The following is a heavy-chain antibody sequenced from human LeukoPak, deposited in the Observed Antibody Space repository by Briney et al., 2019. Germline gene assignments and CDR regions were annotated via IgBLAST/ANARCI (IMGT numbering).Heavy chain of an antibody. CDR3: ARDGDTRDYHYYGMDV. J-gene: IGHJ6*02. V-gene: IGHV3-7*03. D-gene: IGHD4/OR15-4a*01. Sequence: GGSLRLSCGAPGFTFSGFWMSWVRQAPGKGLEWVASIKQDGSVIHYVDSVKGRFTISRDNSKNTLYLQMNSLRAEDTAVYYCARDGDTRDYHYYGMDVWGQGTTVTVSS. CDR2: IKQDGSVI. CDR1: GFTFSGFW.